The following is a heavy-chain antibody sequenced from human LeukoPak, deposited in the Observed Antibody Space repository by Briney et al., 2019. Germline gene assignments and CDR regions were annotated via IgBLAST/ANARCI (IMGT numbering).Heavy chain of an antibody. D-gene: IGHD6-13*01. V-gene: IGHV1-69*01. CDR2: IIPIFGIP. CDR1: GGTFGNIA. CDR3: ARGERIGAVDNWFDP. J-gene: IGHJ5*02. Sequence: SVKVSCKAFGGTFGNIAVTWVRQAPGQGLEWMGGIIPIFGIPNSAQKFQSRVTITAEESTSTVYMELSSLTSDDTAVYYCARGERIGAVDNWFDPWGQGTLVTVSS.